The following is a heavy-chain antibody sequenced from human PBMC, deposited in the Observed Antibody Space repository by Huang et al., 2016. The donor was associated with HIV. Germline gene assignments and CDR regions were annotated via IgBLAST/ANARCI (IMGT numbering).Heavy chain of an antibody. CDR1: GYTFTRYG. CDR2: INVYNGNT. J-gene: IGHJ4*02. V-gene: IGHV1-18*04. CDR3: ARDPVYESSGYMDFDY. D-gene: IGHD3-22*01. Sequence: QVQLVQSGTEMKEPGASVKVSCKASGYTFTRYGITWLRQAPGQGLEWMGWINVYNGNTNYAQKLQGRIIMTTDTSTSAAYMELSSLRSDDTAVYYCARDPVYESSGYMDFDYWGQGTLVTVSS.